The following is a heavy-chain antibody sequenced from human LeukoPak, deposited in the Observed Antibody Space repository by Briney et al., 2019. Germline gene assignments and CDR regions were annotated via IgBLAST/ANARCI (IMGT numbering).Heavy chain of an antibody. CDR1: GFTFSSYA. V-gene: IGHV3-23*01. CDR3: AKKGPTVAGASPYYFDY. J-gene: IGHJ4*02. D-gene: IGHD6-19*01. Sequence: GGSLRLSCAASGFTFSSYAMNWVRQAPGKGLQWVSVISGRGGSTSYADSVKGRFTISRDNSKNTLYLQMNSLRAEDTAVYYCAKKGPTVAGASPYYFDYWGQGTLVTVSS. CDR2: ISGRGGST.